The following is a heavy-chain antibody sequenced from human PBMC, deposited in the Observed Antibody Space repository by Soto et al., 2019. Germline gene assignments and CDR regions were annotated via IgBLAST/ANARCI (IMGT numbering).Heavy chain of an antibody. J-gene: IGHJ6*02. CDR1: GGTFSSYA. CDR2: IIPIFGTA. Sequence: GASVKVSCKASGGTFSSYAISWVRQAPGQGLEWMGGIIPIFGTANYAQKFQGRVTITRDTSASTAYMELSSLRSEDTAVYYCASPNYDILTGYYSGHYYHGMDVWGQGTTVTVSS. V-gene: IGHV1-69*05. CDR3: ASPNYDILTGYYSGHYYHGMDV. D-gene: IGHD3-9*01.